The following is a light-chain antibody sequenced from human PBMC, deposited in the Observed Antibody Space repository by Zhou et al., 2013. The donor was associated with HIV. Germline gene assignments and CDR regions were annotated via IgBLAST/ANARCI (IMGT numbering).Light chain of an antibody. CDR2: SAS. Sequence: EIVLTQSPATLSLSPGETATLSCRASQGVRNYLAWYQQKPGQAPRLVIYSASTRATGIPARFSGSGSGTEFTLTISSLQSEDFAVYYCQQYNNWPPFTFGPGTKVDIK. V-gene: IGKV3-15*01. CDR1: QGVRNY. J-gene: IGKJ3*01. CDR3: QQYNNWPPFT.